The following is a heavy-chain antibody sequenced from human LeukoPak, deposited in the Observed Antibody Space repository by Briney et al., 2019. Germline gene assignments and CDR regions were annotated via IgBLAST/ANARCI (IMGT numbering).Heavy chain of an antibody. J-gene: IGHJ4*02. CDR2: ISGSGETT. CDR3: ATLPEWLRFASGWIDY. CDR1: RFTFSSYA. V-gene: IGHV3-23*01. D-gene: IGHD5-12*01. Sequence: GGSLRLPCAASRFTFSSYALSWVRQAPGKGLEWVPVISGSGETTYYADSVKGRFTISRDNSKNTLYLQMNSLRAEDTAVYYCATLPEWLRFASGWIDYWGQGTLVTASS.